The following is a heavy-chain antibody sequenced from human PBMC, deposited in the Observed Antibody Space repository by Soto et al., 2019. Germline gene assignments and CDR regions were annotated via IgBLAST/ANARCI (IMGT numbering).Heavy chain of an antibody. CDR2: INPSGGST. CDR3: VLVVNTQH. J-gene: IGHJ1*01. V-gene: IGHV1-46*01. Sequence: ASVKVSCKASGYTFTSYYMHWVRQAPGQGLEWMGIINPSGGSTSYAQKLQGRVTMTTDTSTSTAYMELRSLRSDDTAVYYCVLVVNTQHWGQGTLVTVSS. D-gene: IGHD2-15*01. CDR1: GYTFTSYY.